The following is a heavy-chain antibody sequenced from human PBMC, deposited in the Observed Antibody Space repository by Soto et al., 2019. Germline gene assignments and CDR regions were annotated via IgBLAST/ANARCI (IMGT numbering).Heavy chain of an antibody. CDR1: GGSISSAAYF. CDR3: AREYTYGSNFFDC. V-gene: IGHV4-31*03. Sequence: SETLSLTCTVSGGSISSAAYFWSWIRQHPGKGLEWIGYISHSGSTYYNPSLKSRVIISVDTSKNQFSLSLTSVTAADTAVYYCAREYTYGSNFFDCWGQGALVTVSS. J-gene: IGHJ4*02. CDR2: ISHSGST. D-gene: IGHD2-2*02.